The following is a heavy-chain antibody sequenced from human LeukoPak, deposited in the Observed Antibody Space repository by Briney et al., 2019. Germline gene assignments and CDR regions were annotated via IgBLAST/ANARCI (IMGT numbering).Heavy chain of an antibody. Sequence: ASVKVSCKASGGTFSSYAISWVRQAPGQGLEWMGGIIPIFGTANYAQKFQGRVTITADESTSTAYMELSSLRSEDTAVYYCAADPYYGDYDGGRDYYYGMDVWGQGTTVTVSS. CDR3: AADPYYGDYDGGRDYYYGMDV. J-gene: IGHJ6*02. V-gene: IGHV1-69*13. CDR2: IIPIFGTA. CDR1: GGTFSSYA. D-gene: IGHD4-17*01.